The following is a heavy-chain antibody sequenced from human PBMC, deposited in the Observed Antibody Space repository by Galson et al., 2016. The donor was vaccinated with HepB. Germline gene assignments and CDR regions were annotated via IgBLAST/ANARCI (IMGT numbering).Heavy chain of an antibody. J-gene: IGHJ2*01. D-gene: IGHD3-10*01. V-gene: IGHV4-59*01. CDR1: GGSISTYY. CDR2: IYYSGST. CDR3: ARDSAGSFDL. Sequence: ETLSLTCTVSGGSISTYYWNWIRQPPGKGLEWIGYIYYSGSTNYNPSLKSRVTLSVDTSKNQFSLKPTSVTAADTAVYYCARDSAGSFDLWGRGTLVTVSS.